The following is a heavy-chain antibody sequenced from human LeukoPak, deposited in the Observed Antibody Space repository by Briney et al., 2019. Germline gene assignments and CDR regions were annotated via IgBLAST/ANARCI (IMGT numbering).Heavy chain of an antibody. CDR1: GVAISSGGSY. CDR3: ARTYTSSPYHFDY. J-gene: IGHJ4*02. CDR2: IYYSGST. D-gene: IGHD6-6*01. Sequence: SETLSLTCTVSGVAISSGGSYWSWVRQHPGKGLEWIGYIYYSGSTFYSPSLKSRVSMSVDTSKNQFSLKLTSVTAADTALYFCARTYTSSPYHFDYWGQGTLVTVS. V-gene: IGHV4-31*03.